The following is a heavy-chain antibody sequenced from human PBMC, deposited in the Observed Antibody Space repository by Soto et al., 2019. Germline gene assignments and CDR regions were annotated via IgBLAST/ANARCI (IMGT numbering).Heavy chain of an antibody. J-gene: IGHJ6*02. CDR1: GGSISSGDYY. Sequence: SETLSLTCTVSGGSISSGDYYWSWIRQPPGKGLEWIGYIYYSGSTYCNPSLKSRVTISVDTSKNQFSLKLSSVTAADTAVYYCARDRGLWFGHYYGMDVWGQGTTVTVSS. CDR3: ARDRGLWFGHYYGMDV. V-gene: IGHV4-30-4*01. CDR2: IYYSGST. D-gene: IGHD3-10*01.